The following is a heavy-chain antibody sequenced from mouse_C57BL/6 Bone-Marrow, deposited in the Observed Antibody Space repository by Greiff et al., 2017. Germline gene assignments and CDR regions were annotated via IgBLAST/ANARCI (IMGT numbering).Heavy chain of an antibody. Sequence: EVQGVESGGGLVQPGGSLKLSCAASGFTFSDYGMAWVRQAPRKGLEWVASISNLAYSTYYADNVKGRFTISRDNAKNTLYLQMSSLRSEDTAMYDCARQNGYYYDDLDYWGKGTSVTVSA. CDR1: GFTFSDYG. CDR2: ISNLAYST. D-gene: IGHD1-1*01. J-gene: IGHJ4*01. CDR3: ARQNGYYYDDLDY. V-gene: IGHV5-15*01.